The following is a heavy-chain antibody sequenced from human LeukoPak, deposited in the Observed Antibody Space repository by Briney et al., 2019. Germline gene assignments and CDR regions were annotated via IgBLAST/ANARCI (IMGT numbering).Heavy chain of an antibody. D-gene: IGHD4-17*01. CDR2: IYYSGST. CDR1: GGSISSDY. Sequence: SETLSLTCIVSGGSISSDYWSWIRQPPGKGLEWIGYIYYSGSTNYNPSLKSRVTISVDTSKIQFSLKLSSVTAADTAVYYCARAVSASTVYYFDYWGQGTLVTVSS. J-gene: IGHJ4*02. V-gene: IGHV4-59*01. CDR3: ARAVSASTVYYFDY.